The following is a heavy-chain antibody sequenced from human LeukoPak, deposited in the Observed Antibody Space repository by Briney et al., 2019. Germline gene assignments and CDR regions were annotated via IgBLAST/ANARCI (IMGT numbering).Heavy chain of an antibody. CDR3: ARDDALGDNALDI. D-gene: IGHD3-16*01. CDR2: ILNDGSQE. Sequence: GGSLRLSCAASGFTFSSYGMHWVRQAPGKGLEWVAVILNDGSQEKYADSVKGRFTISRDNSKTTLFLQMNSLRAEDTAVYYCARDDALGDNALDIWGQGIMVTVSS. CDR1: GFTFSSYG. V-gene: IGHV3-33*01. J-gene: IGHJ3*02.